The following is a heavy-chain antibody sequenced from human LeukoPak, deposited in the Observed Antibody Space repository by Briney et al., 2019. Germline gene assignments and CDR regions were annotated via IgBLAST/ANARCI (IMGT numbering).Heavy chain of an antibody. CDR3: ATFKPVPAAIPGYFQH. D-gene: IGHD2-2*02. CDR2: FDPEDGET. Sequence: ASVKVSCKVSGYTLTELSMHWVRQAPGKGLEWMGGFDPEDGETIYAQKFQGRVTMTEDTSTDTAYMELSSLRSEDTAVYYCATFKPVPAAIPGYFQHWGQGTLVTVSS. J-gene: IGHJ1*01. CDR1: GYTLTELS. V-gene: IGHV1-24*01.